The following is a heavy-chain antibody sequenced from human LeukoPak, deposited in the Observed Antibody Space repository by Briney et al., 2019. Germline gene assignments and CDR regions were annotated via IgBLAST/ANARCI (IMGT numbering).Heavy chain of an antibody. CDR2: IYYSGST. D-gene: IGHD1-14*01. Sequence: QPSETLSLTCTVSGGSISSSTDYWGWIRQPPGKGLEWIANIYYSGSTYYNPSLKSRVTISVDTSKNQFSLKLNSVTAADTAVYYCAGLIRPGWFDPWGQGTLVTVSS. V-gene: IGHV4-39*01. J-gene: IGHJ5*02. CDR3: AGLIRPGWFDP. CDR1: GGSISSSTDY.